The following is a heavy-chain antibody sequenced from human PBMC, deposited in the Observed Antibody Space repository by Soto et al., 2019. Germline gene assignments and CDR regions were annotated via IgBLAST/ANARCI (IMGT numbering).Heavy chain of an antibody. CDR1: GFTFSNAW. D-gene: IGHD4-17*01. V-gene: IGHV3-15*01. J-gene: IGHJ6*02. CDR2: IKSKTDGGTT. Sequence: SLRLSCAASGFTFSNAWMSWVRQAPGKGLEWVGRIKSKTDGGTTDYAAPVKGRFTISRDDSKNTLYLQMNSLKTEDTAVYYCTTEGTTVDYYYYGMDVWGQGTTVTVSS. CDR3: TTEGTTVDYYYYGMDV.